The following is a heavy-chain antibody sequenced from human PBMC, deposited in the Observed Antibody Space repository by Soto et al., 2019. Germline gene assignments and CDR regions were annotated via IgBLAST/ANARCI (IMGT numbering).Heavy chain of an antibody. V-gene: IGHV3-33*01. CDR3: ARDPQDIVVVVAASNGNWYFDL. J-gene: IGHJ2*01. Sequence: GGSMRVSCAAAGLNFISYGMHWVSKDPGKGLEWVAVIWYDGSNKYYADSVKGRFTISRDNSKNTLYLQMNSLRAEDTAVYYCARDPQDIVVVVAASNGNWYFDLWGRGTLVTVSS. CDR2: IWYDGSNK. CDR1: GLNFISYG. D-gene: IGHD2-15*01.